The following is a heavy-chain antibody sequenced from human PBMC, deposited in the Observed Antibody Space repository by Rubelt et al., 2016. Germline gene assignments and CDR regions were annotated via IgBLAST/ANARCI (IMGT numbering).Heavy chain of an antibody. V-gene: IGHV2-70*15. CDR3: ARITRDYYGSGSYYKGENYYYMDG. CDR2: IDWDDDK. J-gene: IGHJ6*03. CDR1: GFSLSTSGMC. D-gene: IGHD3-10*01. Sequence: QVTLRESGPALVKPTQTLTLTCTFSGFSLSTSGMCVSWIRRPPGKALEWLARIDWDDDKYYSTSLKTRFTISKETSKTQVVLKMTTMDPLDTATYYCARITRDYYGSGSYYKGENYYYMDGWGKGTTVTVSS.